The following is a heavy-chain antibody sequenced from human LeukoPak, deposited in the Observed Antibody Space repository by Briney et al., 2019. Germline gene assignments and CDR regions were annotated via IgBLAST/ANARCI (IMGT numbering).Heavy chain of an antibody. CDR1: GFTVSSNY. CDR2: IYSGGST. D-gene: IGHD6-19*01. Sequence: GGSLRLSCAASGFTVSSNYMSWVRQAPGKGLEWVSVIYSGGSTYYADSVKGRFTISRDNSKNTLYLQMNSLRAEDTAVYYCASQASGWLVFDYWGQGTLVTVSS. J-gene: IGHJ4*02. CDR3: ASQASGWLVFDY. V-gene: IGHV3-53*01.